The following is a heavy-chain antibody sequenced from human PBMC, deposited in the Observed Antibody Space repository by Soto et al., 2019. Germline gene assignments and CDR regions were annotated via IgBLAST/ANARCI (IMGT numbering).Heavy chain of an antibody. V-gene: IGHV3-15*01. CDR3: TTDRPRFFDWLFPPDAFDI. D-gene: IGHD3-9*01. J-gene: IGHJ3*02. Sequence: PGGSLRLSCAASGFTFSNAWMSWVRQAPGKGLEWVGRIKSKTDGGTTDYAAPVKGRFTISRDDSKNTLYLQMNSLKTEDTAVYYCTTDRPRFFDWLFPPDAFDIWGKGTMVPVSS. CDR2: IKSKTDGGTT. CDR1: GFTFSNAW.